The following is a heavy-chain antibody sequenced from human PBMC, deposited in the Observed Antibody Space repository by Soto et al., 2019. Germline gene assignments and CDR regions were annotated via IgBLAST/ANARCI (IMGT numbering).Heavy chain of an antibody. V-gene: IGHV3-74*01. CDR2: ISDDESTA. J-gene: IGHJ5*02. CDR1: GFTFSAYW. CDR3: ARGPRVSSTGTGAP. D-gene: IGHD1-1*01. Sequence: PGGSLRLSCAVSGFTFSAYWMHWVRQVPGKGLTWVSRISDDESTATYADSVKGRFIISRDNAKNTLYLEMNTLRADDSGLYYCARGPRVSSTGTGAPWGRGTLVTVSS.